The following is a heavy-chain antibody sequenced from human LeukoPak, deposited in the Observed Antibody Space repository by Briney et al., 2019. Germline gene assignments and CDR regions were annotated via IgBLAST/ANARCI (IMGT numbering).Heavy chain of an antibody. CDR2: SGGDGGST. CDR3: ARVGSWKYFDY. V-gene: IGHV3-23*01. J-gene: IGHJ4*02. CDR1: GFTFSSYD. D-gene: IGHD1-1*01. Sequence: PGGSLRLSCAASGFTFSSYDMSWVRQAPGKGLEWVSASGGDGGSTYADSVKGRFTISRDNSKNTLYLQMNSLRAEDTAVYYCARVGSWKYFDYWGQGTLVTVSS.